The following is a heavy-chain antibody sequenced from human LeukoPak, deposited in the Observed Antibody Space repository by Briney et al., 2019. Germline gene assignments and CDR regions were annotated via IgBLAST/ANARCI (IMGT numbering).Heavy chain of an antibody. Sequence: KVSCKASGFTFSSSAVQWVRRARGQRLEWLGWIVVGSGNTNYAQKFEERVTITRDMSTSTAYMELSSLRSEDTAVYYCAAEGRYDYYDFWGQGTLVTVSS. J-gene: IGHJ4*02. D-gene: IGHD1-26*01. CDR3: AAEGRYDYYDF. CDR2: IVVGSGNT. V-gene: IGHV1-58*01. CDR1: GFTFSSSA.